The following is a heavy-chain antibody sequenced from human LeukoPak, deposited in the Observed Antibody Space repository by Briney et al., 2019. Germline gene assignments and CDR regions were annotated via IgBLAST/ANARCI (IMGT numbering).Heavy chain of an antibody. CDR1: GFTFSSYW. J-gene: IGHJ4*02. CDR2: IKQDGSEK. D-gene: IGHD3-10*01. CDR3: ARDRIGRFGEYYFDY. V-gene: IGHV3-7*01. Sequence: GGSLRLSCAASGFTFSSYWMSWVRQAPGKGLERVANIKQDGSEKYYVDSVKGRFTISRDNAKNSLYLQMNSLRAEDTAVYYCARDRIGRFGEYYFDYWGQGTLVTVSS.